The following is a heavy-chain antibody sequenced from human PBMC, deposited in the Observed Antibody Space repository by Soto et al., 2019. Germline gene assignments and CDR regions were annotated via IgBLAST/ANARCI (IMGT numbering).Heavy chain of an antibody. CDR1: GGSISSGGYY. Sequence: SETLSLTCTVSGGSISSGGYYWSWIRQHPGKGLEWIGYIYYSGSTYYNPSLKSRVTISVDTSKNQFSLKLSSVTAADTAVYNCAKTLRFWESGTWSAPWGKGTLVPVSS. D-gene: IGHD3-3*01. J-gene: IGHJ5*02. CDR2: IYYSGST. V-gene: IGHV4-31*03. CDR3: AKTLRFWESGTWSAP.